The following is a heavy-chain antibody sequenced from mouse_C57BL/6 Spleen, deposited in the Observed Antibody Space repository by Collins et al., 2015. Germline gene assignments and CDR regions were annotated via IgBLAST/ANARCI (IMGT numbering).Heavy chain of an antibody. CDR1: GYTFTSYW. J-gene: IGHJ2*01. Sequence: QVQLQQPGAELVRPGTSVKLSCKASGYTFTSYWMHWVKQRPGQGLEWIGVIDPSDSYTSYNQKFKGKATLTVDTSSSTAYMQLSSLTSEDSAVYYCARGTGRWLLLDYWGQGTTLTVSS. D-gene: IGHD2-3*01. CDR2: IDPSDSYT. CDR3: ARGTGRWLLLDY. V-gene: IGHV1-59*01.